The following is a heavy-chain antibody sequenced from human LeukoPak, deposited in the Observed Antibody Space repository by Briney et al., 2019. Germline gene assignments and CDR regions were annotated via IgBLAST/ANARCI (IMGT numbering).Heavy chain of an antibody. CDR3: ARQSISGSSLSYFDY. CDR1: GGSISSYY. J-gene: IGHJ4*02. V-gene: IGHV4-59*01. D-gene: IGHD3-22*01. Sequence: SETLSLTCTVAGGSISSYYWSWIRQPPGKGLEWIGNIYDSGSTNYNPSLKSRVTISVDTSKNQCSLKLSSVTAADTAVYYCARQSISGSSLSYFDYWGQGTLVNVSS. CDR2: IYDSGST.